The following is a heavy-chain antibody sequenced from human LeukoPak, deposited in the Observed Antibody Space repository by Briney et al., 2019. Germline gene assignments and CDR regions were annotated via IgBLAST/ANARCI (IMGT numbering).Heavy chain of an antibody. CDR2: IYYSGST. CDR1: GGXISSGAYY. V-gene: IGHV4-31*03. D-gene: IGHD2/OR15-2a*01. CDR3: AREVIEDWFDP. Sequence: SETLSLTCTVSGGXISSGAYYWNWIRQHPGRGLQWAGYIYYSGSTYYNPSLKSRVTMSVDTTKNQFSLKLSSVTAADTAVYYCAREVIEDWFDPWGQGTLVTVSS. J-gene: IGHJ5*02.